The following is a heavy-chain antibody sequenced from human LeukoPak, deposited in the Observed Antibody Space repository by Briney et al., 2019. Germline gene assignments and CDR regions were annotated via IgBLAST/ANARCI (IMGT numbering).Heavy chain of an antibody. V-gene: IGHV3-20*04. CDR1: GFTFSDYW. CDR3: ARRLTDYYYYYMDV. J-gene: IGHJ6*03. D-gene: IGHD6-19*01. Sequence: GGSLRLSCAASGFTFSDYWMTWFRQSPGKGLEWVSGINWNGGSTGYADSVKGRFTISRDNAKNSLYLQMNSLRAEDTALYYCARRLTDYYYYYMDVWGKGTTVTVSS. CDR2: INWNGGST.